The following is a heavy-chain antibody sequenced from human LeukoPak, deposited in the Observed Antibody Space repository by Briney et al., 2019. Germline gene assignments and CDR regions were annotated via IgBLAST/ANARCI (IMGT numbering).Heavy chain of an antibody. CDR2: IIPIFGTA. J-gene: IGHJ4*02. D-gene: IGHD5-18*01. V-gene: IGHV1-69*05. Sequence: SVKVSCKASGGTFSSYAISWVRQATGQGLEWMGGIIPIFGTANYAQKFQGRVTITTDESTSTAYMELSSLRSEDTAVHYCARSGPKQYSYGGWGQGTLVTVSS. CDR1: GGTFSSYA. CDR3: ARSGPKQYSYGG.